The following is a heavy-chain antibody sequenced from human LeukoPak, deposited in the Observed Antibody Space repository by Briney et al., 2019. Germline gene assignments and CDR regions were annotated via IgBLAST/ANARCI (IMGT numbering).Heavy chain of an antibody. D-gene: IGHD1-26*01. J-gene: IGHJ4*02. Sequence: ASVTVPCKASGYTFTAYYIHWVRQAPGQGLEWMGCINPKTGATKNAQRFQGRVSMTRDTSISTAYMELSRVTSDDTALYYCAREAISGSYIGYWGQGTLVAVSS. CDR2: INPKTGAT. V-gene: IGHV1-2*02. CDR1: GYTFTAYY. CDR3: AREAISGSYIGY.